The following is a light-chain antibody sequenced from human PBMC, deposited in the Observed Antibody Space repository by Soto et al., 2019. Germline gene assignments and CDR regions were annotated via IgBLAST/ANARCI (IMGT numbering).Light chain of an antibody. Sequence: DIQLTQSPSFLSASVGDRVTITCRASQGIAGSLAWYQQKPGKPPKLLIYAESTLQSGVPSRFSGSGSGTRGTLTISSLQAEDFATYYCQQVKSYPRTFGGGTKVDIK. J-gene: IGKJ4*01. CDR3: QQVKSYPRT. V-gene: IGKV1-9*01. CDR1: QGIAGS. CDR2: AES.